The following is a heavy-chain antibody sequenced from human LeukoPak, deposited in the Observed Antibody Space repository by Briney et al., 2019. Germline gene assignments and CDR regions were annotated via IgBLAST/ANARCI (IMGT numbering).Heavy chain of an antibody. CDR3: ATFDVGYSYGYHYFDY. CDR2: ISYDGSNK. D-gene: IGHD5-18*01. Sequence: PGGSLRLSCAASGFSFNNYWMAWVRRAPGKGLEWVAVISYDGSNKYYADSVKGRFTISRDNSKNTLYLQMNSLRAEDTAVYYCATFDVGYSYGYHYFDYWGQGTLVTVSS. J-gene: IGHJ4*02. CDR1: GFSFNNYW. V-gene: IGHV3-30*03.